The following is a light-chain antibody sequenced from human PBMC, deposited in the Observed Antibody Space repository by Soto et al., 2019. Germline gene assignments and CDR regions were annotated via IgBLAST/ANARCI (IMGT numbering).Light chain of an antibody. CDR3: CSYAGSRRV. V-gene: IGLV2-23*01. CDR1: SSDVGSYNL. J-gene: IGLJ1*01. CDR2: EGS. Sequence: QSVLTQPASVSGYPGQSITISCTGTSSDVGSYNLVSWYQQHPGKAPKLMIYEGSKRPSGVSNRFSGSKSGNTASLTISGLQAEDEADYYCCSYAGSRRVFGTGTKVTVL.